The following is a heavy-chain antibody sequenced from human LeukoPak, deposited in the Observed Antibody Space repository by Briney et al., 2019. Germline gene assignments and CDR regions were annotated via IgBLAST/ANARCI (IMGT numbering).Heavy chain of an antibody. CDR1: GYTFTAYH. J-gene: IGHJ4*02. V-gene: IGHV1-2*02. CDR2: INPNGGAT. CDR3: ARYGDCSNGVCYYDY. Sequence: ASVKVSCKASGYTFTAYHIHWVRQAPGQGLEWMGWINPNGGATNYVRKFQGRVTMTRDTSISTAYMELSRLRSDDTAVYYCARYGDCSNGVCYYDYWGQGTLVTVSS. D-gene: IGHD2-8*01.